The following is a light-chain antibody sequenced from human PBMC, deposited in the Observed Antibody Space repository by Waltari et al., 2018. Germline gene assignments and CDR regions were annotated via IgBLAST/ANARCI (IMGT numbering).Light chain of an antibody. CDR3: AAWDVSLRGI. CDR2: RNN. J-gene: IGLJ1*01. Sequence: QSVLTQPPSVSGAPGQRFTIYCSGSNSNRWINYVTWFQHVPGAAPRLLIYRNNQRPSGVPDRFSGSKSGSSASLAISGLRSEDDADYYCAAWDVSLRGIFGTGTRVTVL. V-gene: IGLV1-47*01. CDR1: NSNRWINY.